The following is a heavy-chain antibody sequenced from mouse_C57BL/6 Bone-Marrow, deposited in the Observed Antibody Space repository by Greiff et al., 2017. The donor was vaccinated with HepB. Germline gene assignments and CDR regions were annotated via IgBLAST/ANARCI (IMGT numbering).Heavy chain of an antibody. CDR1: GYTFTSYW. V-gene: IGHV1-7*01. J-gene: IGHJ3*01. CDR3: ARVMVKTEVFAY. CDR2: INPSSGYT. D-gene: IGHD2-2*01. Sequence: QVQLQQSGAELAKPGASVKLSCKASGYTFTSYWMHWAKQRPGQGLEWIGYINPSSGYTKYNQKFKDKATLTAGKSSSTAYMQLSSLTYEDSAVYYCARVMVKTEVFAYWGQGTLVTVSA.